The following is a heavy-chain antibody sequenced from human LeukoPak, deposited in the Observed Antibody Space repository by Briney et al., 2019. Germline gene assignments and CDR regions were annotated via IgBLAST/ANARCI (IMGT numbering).Heavy chain of an antibody. CDR1: GFTFSRHA. V-gene: IGHV3-30*04. Sequence: GGSLRLSCAASGFTFSRHAMHWVRKSPGKGLEWVAIISYDGSAEYIADSVKGRFSISRDNSRNTLDLQMNSLTTEDTALYYCARATDYYGSGSYLPLYYFYGMDVWGKGTAVIVSS. CDR3: ARATDYYGSGSYLPLYYFYGMDV. J-gene: IGHJ6*04. D-gene: IGHD3-10*01. CDR2: ISYDGSAE.